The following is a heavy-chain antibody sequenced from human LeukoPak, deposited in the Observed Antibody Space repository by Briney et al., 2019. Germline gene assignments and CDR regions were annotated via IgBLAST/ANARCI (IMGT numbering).Heavy chain of an antibody. Sequence: GSLRLSCVASGFTFNTYAMSWVRQPPGKGLEWIGEIHHDGRINYNPSLKSRVTLSVDKSKNQFSLRLNSVTAADTAMYYCARSHDHLWGNYPDYWGQGTLVTVSS. CDR2: IHHDGRI. V-gene: IGHV4-34*01. J-gene: IGHJ4*02. CDR3: ARSHDHLWGNYPDY. D-gene: IGHD3-16*02. CDR1: GFTFNTYA.